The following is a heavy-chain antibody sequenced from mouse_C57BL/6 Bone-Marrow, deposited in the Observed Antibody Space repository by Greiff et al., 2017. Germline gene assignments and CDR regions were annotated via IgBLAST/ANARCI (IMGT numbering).Heavy chain of an antibody. V-gene: IGHV1-69*01. CDR1: GYTFTSYW. CDR3: ARRMDYGSSPWFAY. D-gene: IGHD1-1*01. J-gene: IGHJ3*01. Sequence: VQLQQPGAELVMPGASVKLSCKASGYTFTSYWMHWVKQRPGQGLEWIGEIDPSDSYTNYNQKFKGKSTLTVDKSSSTAYMQLSSLTSEDSAVYYCARRMDYGSSPWFAYWGQGTLVTVSA. CDR2: IDPSDSYT.